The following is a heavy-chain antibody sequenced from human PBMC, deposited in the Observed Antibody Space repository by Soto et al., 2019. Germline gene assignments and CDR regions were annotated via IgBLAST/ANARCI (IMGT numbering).Heavy chain of an antibody. J-gene: IGHJ5*02. V-gene: IGHV1-2*04. CDR3: ARDIQEDGSGYSP. Sequence: QVQLVQSGAEVKKPGASVKVSCKASGYTFTGYYMHWVRQAPGQGLEWMGWINPNSGGTNYAQKFQGWVTITRDTSISTAYMELSRLRSDDTAVYYCARDIQEDGSGYSPWGQGTLVTVSS. CDR2: INPNSGGT. D-gene: IGHD5-12*01. CDR1: GYTFTGYY.